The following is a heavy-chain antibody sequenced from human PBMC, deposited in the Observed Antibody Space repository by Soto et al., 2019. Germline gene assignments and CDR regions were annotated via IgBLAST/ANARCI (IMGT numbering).Heavy chain of an antibody. CDR1: GGSISSSNW. CDR3: ARDKITGLFDY. CDR2: IYHSGST. D-gene: IGHD2-8*02. Sequence: SETLSPTCADSGGSISSSNWWSLVRQPPGKGLEWIGEIYHSGSTNYNPSLKSRVTISVDKSKNQFSLKLSSVTAADTAVYYCARDKITGLFDYWGQGTLVTVS. V-gene: IGHV4-4*02. J-gene: IGHJ4*02.